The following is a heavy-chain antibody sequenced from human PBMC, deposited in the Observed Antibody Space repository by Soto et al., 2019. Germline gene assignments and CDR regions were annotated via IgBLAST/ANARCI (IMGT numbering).Heavy chain of an antibody. J-gene: IGHJ4*02. Sequence: QVQLVEFGGGVVQPGRSLRLSCAASGFTFSSYGMHWVRQAPGKGLEWVAVIWYDGSNKYYADSVKGRFTISRDNSKNTLYLQMNSLRAEDTAVYYCARGRGGSYSQYYFDYWGQGTLVTVSS. CDR1: GFTFSSYG. CDR2: IWYDGSNK. CDR3: ARGRGGSYSQYYFDY. V-gene: IGHV3-33*01. D-gene: IGHD1-26*01.